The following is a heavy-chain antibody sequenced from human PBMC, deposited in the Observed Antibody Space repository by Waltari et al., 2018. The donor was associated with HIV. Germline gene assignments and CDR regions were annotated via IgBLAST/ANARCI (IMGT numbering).Heavy chain of an antibody. Sequence: QVQLHESGPGMVKPSETLSLTCAVSGYSISSDYYWGWIRQPPGKGLEWIGSASRSGNTYYSPSLKSRVTISLDTSKNQFSLKLNSVAAADTAVYYCGSGSRRGHSHGIDYWGQGTLVTVSS. D-gene: IGHD5-18*01. V-gene: IGHV4-38-2*01. CDR3: GSGSRRGHSHGIDY. CDR1: GYSISSDYY. CDR2: ASRSGNT. J-gene: IGHJ4*02.